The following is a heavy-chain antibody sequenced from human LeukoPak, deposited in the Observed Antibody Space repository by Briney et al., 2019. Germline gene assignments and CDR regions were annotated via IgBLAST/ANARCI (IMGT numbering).Heavy chain of an antibody. J-gene: IGHJ5*02. CDR1: GFTFSSYA. V-gene: IGHV3-30-3*01. D-gene: IGHD3-3*01. CDR2: ISYDGSNK. Sequence: GGSLRLSCAASGFTFSSYAMHWVRQAPGKGLEWVAVISYDGSNKYYADSVKGRFTISRDNAKNSLYLQMNSLRAEDTAVYYCARVSRDYDFWSGYYLENWFDPWGQGTLVTVSS. CDR3: ARVSRDYDFWSGYYLENWFDP.